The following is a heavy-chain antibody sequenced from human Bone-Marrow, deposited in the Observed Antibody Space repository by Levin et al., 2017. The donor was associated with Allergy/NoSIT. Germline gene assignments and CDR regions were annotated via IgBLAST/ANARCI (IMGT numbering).Heavy chain of an antibody. CDR2: ISSSSSYT. D-gene: IGHD4-17*01. CDR3: ARRFGYGDYWDAFDI. V-gene: IGHV3-11*03. J-gene: IGHJ3*02. CDR1: GFTFSDYY. Sequence: GGSLRLSCAASGFTFSDYYMSWIRQAPGKGLEWVSYISSSSSYTNYADSVKGRFTISRDNAKNSLYLQMNSLRAEDTAVYYCARRFGYGDYWDAFDIWGQGTMVTVSS.